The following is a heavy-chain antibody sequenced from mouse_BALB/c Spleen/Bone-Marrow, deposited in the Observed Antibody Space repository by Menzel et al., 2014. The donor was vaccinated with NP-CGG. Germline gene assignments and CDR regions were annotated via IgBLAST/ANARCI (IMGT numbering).Heavy chain of an antibody. D-gene: IGHD1-1*01. CDR1: GFDFSRYW. J-gene: IGHJ2*01. CDR3: ARPDYYGYLNY. Sequence: EVHLVESGGGLVQPGGSLKLSCAASGFDFSRYWMSWVRQAPGKGLEWIGEINPDSRTINYSPSLKDKFIISRDNAKNTLYRRLNKVRSEDTALYYCARPDYYGYLNYWGQGTTLTVSA. V-gene: IGHV4-1*02. CDR2: INPDSRTI.